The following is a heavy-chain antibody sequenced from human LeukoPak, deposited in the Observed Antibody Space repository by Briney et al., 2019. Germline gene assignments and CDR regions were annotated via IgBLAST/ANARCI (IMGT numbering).Heavy chain of an antibody. CDR1: XGXXXXXXXX. Sequence: SETLSLTCTVSXGXXXXXXXXXGXXXXXXXXGXEXXXXXYXSGSXYFNPSLRSRVTVSVDTSKNQFSLTVSSVTAADTAVYYCARLGTYSSSWLAPTWIDPWGQGTLVTVSS. CDR3: ARLGTYSSSWLAPTWIDP. CDR2: XYXSGSX. V-gene: IGHV4-39*01. J-gene: IGHJ5*02. D-gene: IGHD6-13*01.